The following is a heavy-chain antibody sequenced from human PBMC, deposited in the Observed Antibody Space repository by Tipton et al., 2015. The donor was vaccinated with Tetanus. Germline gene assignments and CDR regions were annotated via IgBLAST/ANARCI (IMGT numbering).Heavy chain of an antibody. CDR2: INQHGSEK. Sequence: SLRLSCAVSGFTVSNSHTSWVRQAPGKGLEWVANINQHGSEKYYVDSVKGRFSISRDNAKKSLYLQMNSLRAEDTAVYYCAREFESRDSTGYCDYWGQGTLVTVSS. CDR3: AREFESRDSTGYCDY. D-gene: IGHD3-22*01. CDR1: GFTVSNSH. J-gene: IGHJ4*02. V-gene: IGHV3-7*01.